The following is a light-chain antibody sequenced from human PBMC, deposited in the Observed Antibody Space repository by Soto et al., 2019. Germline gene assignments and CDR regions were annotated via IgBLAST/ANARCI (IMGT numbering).Light chain of an antibody. Sequence: EIVMTQSPATLSVSPGERAPLSCRDSQSVSSNLAWYQQKPGQAPRLLIYGASTRATGIPARFSGSGSGTDVTLTLSSLQSEEFAGYYCQQYNNWPPLTFGGGTKVEIK. J-gene: IGKJ4*01. V-gene: IGKV3-15*01. CDR1: QSVSSN. CDR2: GAS. CDR3: QQYNNWPPLT.